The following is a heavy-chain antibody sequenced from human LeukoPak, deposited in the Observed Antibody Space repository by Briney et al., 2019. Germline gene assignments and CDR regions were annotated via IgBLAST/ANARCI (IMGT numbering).Heavy chain of an antibody. Sequence: PGGSLRLSCAASGFTFSNSGMNWVRQAPGKGLEWVATISGSGDSTYYADSVKGRFTTSRDNSKNTLYVQMNSLRAEDTAAYYCAKRDYYDRGGYDWFYFDHWGQGTLVTVSS. CDR2: ISGSGDST. CDR3: AKRDYYDRGGYDWFYFDH. D-gene: IGHD3-22*01. CDR1: GFTFSNSG. J-gene: IGHJ4*02. V-gene: IGHV3-23*01.